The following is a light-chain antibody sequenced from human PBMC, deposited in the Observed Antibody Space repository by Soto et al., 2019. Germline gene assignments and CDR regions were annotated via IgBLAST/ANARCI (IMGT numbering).Light chain of an antibody. Sequence: EIVLTQSPGTLSLSPGERATLSCRATQSVFSTYLAWYQQKPGQAPRLVIYDASRRATGIPDRFSGSGTRTDFTLTISRLEPEDSAVYYCQQYSSTPITLGQGTRLEIK. CDR3: QQYSSTPIT. J-gene: IGKJ5*01. V-gene: IGKV3-20*01. CDR1: QSVFSTY. CDR2: DAS.